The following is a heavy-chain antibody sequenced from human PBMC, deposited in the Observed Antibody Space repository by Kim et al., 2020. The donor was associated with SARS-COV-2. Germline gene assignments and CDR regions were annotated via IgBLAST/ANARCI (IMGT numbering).Heavy chain of an antibody. CDR2: IYYSGST. CDR1: GGSVISGNYY. J-gene: IGHJ4*02. D-gene: IGHD6-19*01. CDR3: ARRRDEGWDRYFDY. V-gene: IGHV4-61*03. Sequence: SETLSLTCTVSGGSVISGNYYWTWIRQPTGKALEWIGYIYYSGSTTYNPSLKSRVTMSVDTSKNHFSLNLSSVTTADTAVYYCARRRDEGWDRYFDYWGQGILVTVST.